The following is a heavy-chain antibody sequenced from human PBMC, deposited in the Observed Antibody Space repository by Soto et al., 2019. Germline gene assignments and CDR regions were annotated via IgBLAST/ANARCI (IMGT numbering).Heavy chain of an antibody. J-gene: IGHJ1*01. Sequence: QVQLVQSGAEVKKPGASVKVSCKASGYTFSNYGISWVQQAPGQGLEWMGGISAYNGKTYDAERLQGRVTMTTDTSTSTAYMELRSLRSDDTAVYYCAREANCGSDCYSPAEYSQHWGQGTLVTVSS. CDR1: GYTFSNYG. V-gene: IGHV1-18*04. CDR3: AREANCGSDCYSPAEYSQH. D-gene: IGHD2-21*02. CDR2: ISAYNGKT.